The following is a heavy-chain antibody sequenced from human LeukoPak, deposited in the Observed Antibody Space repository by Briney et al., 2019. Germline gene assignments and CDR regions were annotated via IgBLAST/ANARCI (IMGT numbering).Heavy chain of an antibody. D-gene: IGHD4-17*01. CDR1: GFTFTTYA. Sequence: AGGSLRLSCAASGFTFTTYAMTWVRQAPGKGLEWVSAISADGGSTYYADSVMGRFTISRDNSKNPLYLQMNSLRAEDTAVYYCAKGVSGDYGGCLEYWGQGTLVTVSS. V-gene: IGHV3-23*01. CDR2: ISADGGST. CDR3: AKGVSGDYGGCLEY. J-gene: IGHJ4*02.